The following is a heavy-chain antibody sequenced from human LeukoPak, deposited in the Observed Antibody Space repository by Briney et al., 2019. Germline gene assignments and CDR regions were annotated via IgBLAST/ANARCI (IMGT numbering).Heavy chain of an antibody. J-gene: IGHJ4*02. CDR1: GYTFADYP. CDR3: ARGGGIYYDSSGYFQYFDY. D-gene: IGHD3-22*01. V-gene: IGHV1-2*06. CDR2: LDPNSGGT. Sequence: ASVKVSCKASGYTFADYPVHWVRQAPEQGLEWMGRLDPNSGGTHYPQKFQGRVTMTRDTSISTAYMELSRLRSDDTAVYYCARGGGIYYDSSGYFQYFDYWGQGTLVTVSS.